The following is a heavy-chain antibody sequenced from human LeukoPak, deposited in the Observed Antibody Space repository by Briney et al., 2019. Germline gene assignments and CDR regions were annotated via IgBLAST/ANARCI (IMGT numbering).Heavy chain of an antibody. J-gene: IGHJ6*02. CDR2: INHSGST. CDR1: GGSFSVYY. Sequence: SETLSLTCAVYGGSFSVYYWSWIRQPPGKGVEWIGEINHSGSTNYNPSLKSRVTISVDTSKNQFSLKLSSVTAADTAVYYCARGTYSSSSSPFYYYYGMDVWGQGTTVTVSS. V-gene: IGHV4-34*01. D-gene: IGHD6-6*01. CDR3: ARGTYSSSSSPFYYYYGMDV.